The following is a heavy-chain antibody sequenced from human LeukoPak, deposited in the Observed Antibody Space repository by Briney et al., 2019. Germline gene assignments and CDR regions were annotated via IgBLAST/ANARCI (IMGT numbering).Heavy chain of an antibody. CDR1: GYTFISYG. J-gene: IGHJ4*02. V-gene: IGHV1-18*01. CDR2: ISAYNGNT. Sequence: ASVKVSCKASGYTFISYGISWVRQAPGQGLEWMGWISAYNGNTNYAQKVQGRVTMTTDTSTSTAYMELRSLRSEDTAVYYCARGWEEIAAAPSYYFDYWGQGTLVTVSS. CDR3: ARGWEEIAAAPSYYFDY. D-gene: IGHD6-13*01.